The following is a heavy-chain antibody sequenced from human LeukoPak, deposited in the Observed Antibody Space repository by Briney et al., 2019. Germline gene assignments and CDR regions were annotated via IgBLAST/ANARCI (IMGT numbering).Heavy chain of an antibody. D-gene: IGHD2-2*02. J-gene: IGHJ3*02. CDR3: ARIGIVAEPPAISGRAFDI. V-gene: IGHV3-72*01. CDR2: TRNKAKRYTT. Sequence: PGGSLRLSCAASGLTFSDYAMTWVRQASGKGLEWVGRTRNKAKRYTTDYAASVKGRFTISRDDSKNSLYLQMNSLKTEDTAVYYCARIGIVAEPPAISGRAFDIWGQGTMVTVSS. CDR1: GLTFSDYA.